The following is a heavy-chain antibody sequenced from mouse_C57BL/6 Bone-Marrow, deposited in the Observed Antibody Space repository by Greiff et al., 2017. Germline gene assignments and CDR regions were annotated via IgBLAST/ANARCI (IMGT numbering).Heavy chain of an antibody. Sequence: QVQLQQSGPELVKPGASVKISCKASGYAFSSSWMNWVKQRPGKGLEWIGRIYPGDGDTNYNGKFKGKATLTADKSSSTAYMQLGSLTSEDTAVYFCAIFLYYYGSSYGDFDVWGTGTTVTVAS. J-gene: IGHJ1*03. CDR1: GYAFSSSW. D-gene: IGHD1-1*01. CDR3: AIFLYYYGSSYGDFDV. V-gene: IGHV1-82*01. CDR2: IYPGDGDT.